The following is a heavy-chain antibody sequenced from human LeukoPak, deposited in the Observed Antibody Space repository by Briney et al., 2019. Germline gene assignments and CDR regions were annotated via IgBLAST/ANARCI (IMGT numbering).Heavy chain of an antibody. Sequence: GGSLRLSCAASGFTFRNYGMQWVRQAPGKGLEWVAVISYEGRNQYYADSVKGRFTISRDNSENTMYLQMNSLRPEDTAVYYCARGTGTFDYWGQGTLVTVSS. CDR1: GFTFRNYG. CDR2: ISYEGRNQ. CDR3: ARGTGTFDY. J-gene: IGHJ4*02. V-gene: IGHV3-30*03. D-gene: IGHD1-7*01.